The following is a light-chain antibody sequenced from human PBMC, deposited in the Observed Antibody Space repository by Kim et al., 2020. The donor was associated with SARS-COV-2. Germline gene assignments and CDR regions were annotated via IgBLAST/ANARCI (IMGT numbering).Light chain of an antibody. CDR2: GAS. CDR1: QGISTF. J-gene: IGKJ2*01. Sequence: DVQMTQSPSSLSASVGDSVTIRCRASQGISTFLNWYQQRPGKAPKLLIYGASSLQSGVPSTFSGSGSGTDFTLTITSLQPEDFAIYYCQQSYTTPYTFGQGTKLEI. V-gene: IGKV1-39*01. CDR3: QQSYTTPYT.